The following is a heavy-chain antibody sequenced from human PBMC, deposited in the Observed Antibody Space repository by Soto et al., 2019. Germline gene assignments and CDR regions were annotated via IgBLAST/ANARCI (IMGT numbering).Heavy chain of an antibody. CDR2: IYYSGST. CDR1: GGSISSYY. V-gene: IGHV4-59*01. CDR3: ARIEVLLWFGELLYYFDY. Sequence: SETLSLTCTVSGGSISSYYWSWIRQPPGKGLEWIGYIYYSGSTNYNPSLKSRVTISVDTSKNQFSLKLSSVTAADTAVYYCARIEVLLWFGELLYYFDYWGQGTLVTVSS. J-gene: IGHJ4*02. D-gene: IGHD3-10*01.